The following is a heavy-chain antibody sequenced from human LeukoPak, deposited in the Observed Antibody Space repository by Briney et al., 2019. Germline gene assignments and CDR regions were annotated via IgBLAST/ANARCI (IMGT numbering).Heavy chain of an antibody. D-gene: IGHD6-6*01. J-gene: IGHJ4*02. CDR3: ATIRGSSTYYFDY. CDR2: MNPNSGNT. Sequence: ASVKVSCKASGYTFTSYGISWVRQATGQGLEWMGWMNPNSGNTGYAQKFQGRVTVTRDTSISTAYMELSSLRSEDTAVYYCATIRGSSTYYFDYWGQGTLVTVSS. V-gene: IGHV1-8*03. CDR1: GYTFTSYG.